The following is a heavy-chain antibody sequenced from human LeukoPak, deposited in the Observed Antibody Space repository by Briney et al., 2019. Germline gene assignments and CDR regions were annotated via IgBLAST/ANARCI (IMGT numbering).Heavy chain of an antibody. CDR2: IIPIFGTA. V-gene: IGHV1-69*06. J-gene: IGHJ3*02. CDR3: ARDYCSSTSCIGAFDI. Sequence: ASVKVSCKASGGTFSSYAISWVRQAPGQGLEWMGGIIPIFGTANYAQKFQGRVTITADKSTSTAYMKLSSLRSEDTAVYYCARDYCSSTSCIGAFDIWGQGTMVTVSS. D-gene: IGHD2-2*01. CDR1: GGTFSSYA.